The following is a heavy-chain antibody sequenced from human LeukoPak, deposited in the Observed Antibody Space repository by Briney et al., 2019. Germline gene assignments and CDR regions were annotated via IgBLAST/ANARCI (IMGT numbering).Heavy chain of an antibody. Sequence: PSETLSLTCAVYGGSFSAYYWSWVRQPPGKGLEWIGEINHSGSTNYNPSLKSRVTMSVDTSKNQFSLKLSSVTAADTAVYYCARDRGYSGGLVDYWGQGTLVTVSS. D-gene: IGHD5-18*01. V-gene: IGHV4-34*01. CDR1: GGSFSAYY. CDR2: INHSGST. J-gene: IGHJ4*02. CDR3: ARDRGYSGGLVDY.